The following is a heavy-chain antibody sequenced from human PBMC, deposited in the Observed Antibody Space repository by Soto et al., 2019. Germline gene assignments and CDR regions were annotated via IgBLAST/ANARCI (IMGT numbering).Heavy chain of an antibody. CDR1: GFTFSSYA. Sequence: PGGSLRLSCAASGFTFSSYAMHWVRQAPGKGLEWVAVISYDGSNKYYADSVKGRFTISRDNSKNTLYLQMNSLRAEDTAVYYCARAYDSSGYYYEDYFDYWGQGTLVTVS. D-gene: IGHD3-22*01. CDR3: ARAYDSSGYYYEDYFDY. CDR2: ISYDGSNK. V-gene: IGHV3-30-3*01. J-gene: IGHJ4*02.